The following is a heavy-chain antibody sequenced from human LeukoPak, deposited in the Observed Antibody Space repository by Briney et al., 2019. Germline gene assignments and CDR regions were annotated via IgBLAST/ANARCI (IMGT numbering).Heavy chain of an antibody. D-gene: IGHD3-3*01. CDR1: GGSISSGGYY. Sequence: SQTLSLTCTVSGGSISSGGYYWSWIRQHPGKGLEWIGYIYYSGSTYYNPSLKSRVTISVDTSKNQFSLKLSSVTAADTAVYYCARSTYYDFWSRYFDYWGQGTLVTVSS. V-gene: IGHV4-31*03. J-gene: IGHJ4*02. CDR3: ARSTYYDFWSRYFDY. CDR2: IYYSGST.